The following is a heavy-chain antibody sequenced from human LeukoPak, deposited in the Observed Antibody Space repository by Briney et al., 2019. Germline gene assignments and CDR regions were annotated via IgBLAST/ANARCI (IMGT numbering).Heavy chain of an antibody. J-gene: IGHJ3*02. CDR1: GGSISSSSYY. CDR3: ARSRPTIRPHDAFDT. CDR2: IYYSGST. Sequence: SETLSLTCTVSGGSISSSSYYWGWIRQPPGKGLEWIGSIYYSGSTNYNPSLKSRVTISVDTSKNQFSLKLSSVTAADTAVYYCARSRPTIRPHDAFDTWGQGTMVTVSS. D-gene: IGHD5-24*01. V-gene: IGHV4-39*07.